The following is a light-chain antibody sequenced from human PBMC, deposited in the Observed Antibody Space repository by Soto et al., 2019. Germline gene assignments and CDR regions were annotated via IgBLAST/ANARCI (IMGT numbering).Light chain of an antibody. CDR2: SDN. Sequence: QSVLPQPPSASGTPGQRVTISCSGRRSNIGFNGVNWYQHLPGMAPKLLIYSDNKRPSGGPDRFSGSKSGTSASLVISGLQSDDEADYYCAAWDDDMHGWVFGSGTKVTVL. CDR3: AAWDDDMHGWV. V-gene: IGLV1-44*01. CDR1: RSNIGFNG. J-gene: IGLJ1*01.